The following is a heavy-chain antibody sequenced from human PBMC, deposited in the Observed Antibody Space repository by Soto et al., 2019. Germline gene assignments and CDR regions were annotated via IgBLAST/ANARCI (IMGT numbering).Heavy chain of an antibody. CDR3: VRDHMWAFDY. Sequence: GVSRKISCAASGFIFSSFNMNWIRQAPGRGLEFVSYMSITGDRYYADSVRGRFTVSRDNAENSLFLQMNSLGDEDTAVYYCVRDHMWAFDYWGQGILVTVSS. CDR2: MSITGDR. D-gene: IGHD1-26*01. CDR1: GFIFSSFN. V-gene: IGHV3-48*02. J-gene: IGHJ4*02.